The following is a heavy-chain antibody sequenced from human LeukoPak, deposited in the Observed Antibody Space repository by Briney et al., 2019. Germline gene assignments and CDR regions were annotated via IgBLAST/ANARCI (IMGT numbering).Heavy chain of an antibody. D-gene: IGHD6-13*01. CDR1: GGSISSYY. CDR3: ASSIAAAAGDRRLFDY. J-gene: IGHJ4*02. CDR2: INHSGST. Sequence: PSETLSLTCTVSGGSISSYYWSWIRQPPGKGLEWIGEINHSGSTNYNPSLKSRVTISVDTSKNQFSLKLSSVTAADTAVYYCASSIAAAAGDRRLFDYWGQGTLVTVSS. V-gene: IGHV4-34*01.